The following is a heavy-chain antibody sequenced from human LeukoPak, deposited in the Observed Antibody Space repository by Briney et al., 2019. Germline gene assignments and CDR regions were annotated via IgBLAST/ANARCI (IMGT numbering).Heavy chain of an antibody. Sequence: ASVKVSCKASGYTFTSYGISWVRQAPGQGLEWMGWISAYNGNTNYAQKLQGRVTMTTDTSTSTAYMELRSLRSDDTAVYYCARDTALRFLEWLLAEPYYYYGMDVWGQGTTVTVSS. D-gene: IGHD3-3*01. CDR2: ISAYNGNT. CDR3: ARDTALRFLEWLLAEPYYYYGMDV. CDR1: GYTFTSYG. V-gene: IGHV1-18*01. J-gene: IGHJ6*02.